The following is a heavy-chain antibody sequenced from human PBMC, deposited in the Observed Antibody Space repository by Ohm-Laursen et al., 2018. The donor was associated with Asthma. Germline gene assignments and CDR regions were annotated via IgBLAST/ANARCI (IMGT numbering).Heavy chain of an antibody. J-gene: IGHJ6*02. V-gene: IGHV3-21*01. D-gene: IGHD3-3*01. CDR1: GFTFSSYS. CDR2: ISSSSSYI. CDR3: AREVRVLRFLEWPLRDV. Sequence: SLRLSCTASGFTFSSYSMNWVRQAPGKGLEWVSSISSSSSYIYYADSVEGRFTISRDNAKNSLYLQMNSLRAEDTAVYYCAREVRVLRFLEWPLRDVWGQGTTVTVSS.